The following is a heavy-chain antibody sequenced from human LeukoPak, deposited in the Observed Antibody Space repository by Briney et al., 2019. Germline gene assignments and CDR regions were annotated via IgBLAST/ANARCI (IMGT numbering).Heavy chain of an antibody. Sequence: PGRSLRLSCEASGFSFSTSGVHWVRQAPGKGLEWMAVISKDGRKNHYADSVKGRFTISRDNSKSTLFLQMNSLRPEDTAINYCARDLLNYGSAYYDVGIFDSWGQGTLVTVSS. CDR3: ARDLLNYGSAYYDVGIFDS. J-gene: IGHJ4*02. CDR1: GFSFSTSG. V-gene: IGHV3-30*04. D-gene: IGHD3-10*01. CDR2: ISKDGRKN.